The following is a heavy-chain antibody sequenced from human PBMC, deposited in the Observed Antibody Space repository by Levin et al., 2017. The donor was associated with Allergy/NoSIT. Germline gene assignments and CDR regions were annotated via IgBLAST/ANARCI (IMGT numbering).Heavy chain of an antibody. CDR2: ISDGGGST. CDR3: AKSGDSGSGNPYSKDFDY. Sequence: PGESLKISCAASGFTFKTYAMSWVRQAPGKGLEWVSGISDGGGSTYYGDSVKGRFTISRDNSKNTLYLEMNSLRAEDTAVYYCAKSGDSGSGNPYSKDFDYWGQGSLVTVSS. J-gene: IGHJ4*02. V-gene: IGHV3-23*01. CDR1: GFTFKTYA. D-gene: IGHD3-10*01.